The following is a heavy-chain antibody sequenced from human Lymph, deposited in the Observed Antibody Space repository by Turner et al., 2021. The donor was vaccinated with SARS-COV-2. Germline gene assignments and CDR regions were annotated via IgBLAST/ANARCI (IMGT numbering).Heavy chain of an antibody. CDR1: GFTFSSYG. V-gene: IGHV3-33*01. Sequence: QVQLVESGGGVVQPGRSLRLSCAASGFTFSSYGMHWVRQAPGKGLEWVAVGWYDGSNKYYADSVKGRFTISRDNSKNTLYLQMNSLRAEDTAVYYCARVKGYNGYDLRYYYGMDVWGQGTTVTVSS. J-gene: IGHJ6*02. D-gene: IGHD5-12*01. CDR2: GWYDGSNK. CDR3: ARVKGYNGYDLRYYYGMDV.